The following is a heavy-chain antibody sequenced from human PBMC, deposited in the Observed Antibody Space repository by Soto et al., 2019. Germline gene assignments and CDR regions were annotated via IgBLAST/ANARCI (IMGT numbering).Heavy chain of an antibody. Sequence: VQLVESGGGLVEPGGSLRLSCAASGLIFSKAWINWVRQAPGKGLEWVGRIKSRTDGGTSDYGAPAKGRFAISRDHSKNIVYMQMNSLKIEDTGVYYCTTDSYSSAITVLLDYWGHGPLVTVSS. CDR1: GLIFSKAW. J-gene: IGHJ4*01. V-gene: IGHV3-15*07. D-gene: IGHD1-26*01. CDR2: IKSRTDGGTS. CDR3: TTDSYSSAITVLLDY.